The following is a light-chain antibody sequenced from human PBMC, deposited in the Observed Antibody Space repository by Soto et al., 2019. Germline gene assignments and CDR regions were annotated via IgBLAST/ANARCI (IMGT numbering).Light chain of an antibody. J-gene: IGKJ5*01. CDR3: QQRSNWPIT. CDR1: QSVLYSSNNKNY. V-gene: IGKV4-1*01. Sequence: DIVMTQSPDSLAVSLCERATINCKSSQSVLYSSNNKNYLAWYQQKPGQPPKLLIYWASTRESGVPDRFSGSGSGTDFTLTISSLQAEDVAVYYCQQRSNWPITFGQGTRLEI. CDR2: WAS.